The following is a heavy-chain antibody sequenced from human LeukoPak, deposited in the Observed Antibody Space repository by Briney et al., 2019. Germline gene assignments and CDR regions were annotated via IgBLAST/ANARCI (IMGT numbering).Heavy chain of an antibody. CDR1: GYTFTGYY. V-gene: IGHV1-2*02. CDR2: INPNSGGA. J-gene: IGHJ5*02. Sequence: ASVKVSCKASGYTFTGYYMHWVRQAPGQGLEWMGWINPNSGGANYAQKFQGRVTMTRDTTISTAYMELSRLRSDDTAVYYCARVPIRRHYESTGYYYEDPWGQGTLVTVSS. CDR3: ARVPIRRHYESTGYYYEDP. D-gene: IGHD3-22*01.